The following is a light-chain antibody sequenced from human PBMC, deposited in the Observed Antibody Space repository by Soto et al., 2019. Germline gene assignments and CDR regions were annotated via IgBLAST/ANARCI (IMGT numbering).Light chain of an antibody. CDR1: QSVSSN. V-gene: IGKV3-15*01. Sequence: DIVMTQSPATLSVSPGERATLSCRASQSVSSNLAWYQQKPGKAPRLLIYGASTRDTAVPARFSGSGSGTEFTLTISSLQSEDVAVYYCQQYNNWPITFGHGTKVDIK. J-gene: IGKJ3*01. CDR3: QQYNNWPIT. CDR2: GAS.